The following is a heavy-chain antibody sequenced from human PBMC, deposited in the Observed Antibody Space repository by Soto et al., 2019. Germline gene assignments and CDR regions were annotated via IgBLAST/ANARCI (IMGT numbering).Heavy chain of an antibody. V-gene: IGHV1-2*04. D-gene: IGHD6-13*01. CDR1: GYTFTGYY. Sequence: QVQLVQSGAEVKKPGASVKVSCKASGYTFTGYYMHWVRQAPGQGLEWMGWINPNSGGTNYAQKFQGWVTMTRDTSISTAYMELSRLRSDDTAVYYCARARYSSSLVPSHNWFDPWGQGTLVTVSS. CDR2: INPNSGGT. CDR3: ARARYSSSLVPSHNWFDP. J-gene: IGHJ5*02.